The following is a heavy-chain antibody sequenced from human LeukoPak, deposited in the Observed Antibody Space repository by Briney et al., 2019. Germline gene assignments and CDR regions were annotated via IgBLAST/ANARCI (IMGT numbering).Heavy chain of an antibody. CDR1: GFTFSSYG. D-gene: IGHD1-14*01. CDR2: IWYDGSNK. CDR3: AREPYRRAPNYYYYGMDV. V-gene: IGHV3-33*01. Sequence: GGSLRLSCAASGFTFSSYGMHWVRQAPGKGLEWVAVIWYDGSNKYYADSVKGRFTISRDNSKNTLYLQVNSLRAEDTAVYYCAREPYRRAPNYYYYGMDVWGQGTTVTVSS. J-gene: IGHJ6*02.